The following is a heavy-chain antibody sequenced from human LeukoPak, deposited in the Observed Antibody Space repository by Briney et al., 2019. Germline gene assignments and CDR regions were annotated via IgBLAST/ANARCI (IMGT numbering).Heavy chain of an antibody. Sequence: EGSLRLSCVASGFTFSSYGMHWVRQAPGKGLEWVAVIWYDGSNKYYADSVKGRFTISRDNSKNTLYLQMNSLRAEDTAVYYCARDLVVTAIPYYYYYYGMDVWGQGTTVTVSS. CDR2: IWYDGSNK. J-gene: IGHJ6*02. V-gene: IGHV3-33*08. CDR1: GFTFSSYG. D-gene: IGHD2-21*02. CDR3: ARDLVVTAIPYYYYYYGMDV.